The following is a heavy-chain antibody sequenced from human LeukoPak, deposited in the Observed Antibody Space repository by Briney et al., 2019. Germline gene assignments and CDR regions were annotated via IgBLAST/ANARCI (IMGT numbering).Heavy chain of an antibody. Sequence: PSETLSLTCTVSGGSISSYYWSWIRQPPGKGLEWIGYIYYSGSTNYNPSLKSRVTISVDTSKNQSSLKLSSVTAADTAVYYCARDSIVGATPLDYWGQGTLVTVSS. D-gene: IGHD1-26*01. J-gene: IGHJ4*02. CDR1: GGSISSYY. CDR2: IYYSGST. V-gene: IGHV4-59*01. CDR3: ARDSIVGATPLDY.